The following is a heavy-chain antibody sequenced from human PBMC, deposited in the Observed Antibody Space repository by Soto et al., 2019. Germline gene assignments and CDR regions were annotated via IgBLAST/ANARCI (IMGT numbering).Heavy chain of an antibody. J-gene: IGHJ4*02. CDR1: GFTFSDYS. CDR3: ARDKMGELSIADY. D-gene: IGHD3-16*02. Sequence: EVQLVESGGGLVQPGGSLRLSCTASGFTFSDYSMDWVRQIPGKGLEWLSYISESSDTIYYADSVKGRFTISRDNAKNSLFLQMSSLRGEDTAVYYCARDKMGELSIADYWGQGTPVTVSS. V-gene: IGHV3-48*01. CDR2: ISESSDTI.